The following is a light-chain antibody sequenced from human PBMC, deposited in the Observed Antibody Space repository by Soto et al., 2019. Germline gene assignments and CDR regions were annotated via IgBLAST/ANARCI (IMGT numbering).Light chain of an antibody. CDR3: QQRTNWPIT. Sequence: EIVLTQSPATLSLSPGERATLSCRASQSISRYLAWYQQKPGQAPRLLIYDASNRATAIPARFSGSGSGTDCTLTISSREPDDFAFYYCQQRTNWPITFGQGTRLEI. CDR2: DAS. J-gene: IGKJ5*01. CDR1: QSISRY. V-gene: IGKV3-11*01.